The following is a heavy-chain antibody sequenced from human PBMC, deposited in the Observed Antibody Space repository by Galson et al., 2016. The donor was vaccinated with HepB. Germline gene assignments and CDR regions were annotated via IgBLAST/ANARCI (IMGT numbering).Heavy chain of an antibody. CDR3: ARMIGSIGTRHLDY. V-gene: IGHV2-70*04. CDR1: GFSLTTTEMR. Sequence: PALVKPTQTLTLTCTFSGFSLTTTEMRVTWIRQPPGKALEWLARIDWDDDKYYSKSLKTRLTVSKDTSKNQVVFTMTNMDPADTATYYCARMIGSIGTRHLDYWGQGILITVSS. J-gene: IGHJ4*02. D-gene: IGHD1-14*01. CDR2: IDWDDDK.